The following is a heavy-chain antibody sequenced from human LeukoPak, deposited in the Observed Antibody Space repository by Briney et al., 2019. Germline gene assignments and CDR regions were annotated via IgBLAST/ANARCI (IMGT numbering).Heavy chain of an antibody. J-gene: IGHJ6*02. CDR2: IPYDGSNK. Sequence: GGSLRLSCEASGLTFGIYAMPWVRQAPGKGLEWVAVIPYDGSNKYYTDSVKGRFTISRDNSKNSLFLQMNSLRAEDTALYYCARDPYYADYVDFYAMDVWGQGTTVTVSS. D-gene: IGHD4-17*01. V-gene: IGHV3-30*04. CDR1: GLTFGIYA. CDR3: ARDPYYADYVDFYAMDV.